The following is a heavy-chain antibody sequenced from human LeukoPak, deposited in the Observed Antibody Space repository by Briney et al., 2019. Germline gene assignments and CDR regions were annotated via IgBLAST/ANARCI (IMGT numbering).Heavy chain of an antibody. Sequence: GGSLRFSCVASGFPFRNAWVSWVRQAPGKGLEWVGRIKSKVDGGTTDYAAPVKGRFTFSRDDSKNTLYLQMNSLKSDDTAVYYCTTTYYYGSGIYTGYWGQGTLVTVSS. CDR2: IKSKVDGGTT. V-gene: IGHV3-15*01. CDR1: GFPFRNAW. J-gene: IGHJ4*02. D-gene: IGHD3-10*01. CDR3: TTTYYYGSGIYTGY.